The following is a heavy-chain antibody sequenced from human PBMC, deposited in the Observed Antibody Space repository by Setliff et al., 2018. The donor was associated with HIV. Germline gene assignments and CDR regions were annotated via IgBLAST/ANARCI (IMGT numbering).Heavy chain of an antibody. J-gene: IGHJ4*02. CDR3: ATDPGRRITFGGVIVNPDY. Sequence: ASVKVSCKASGYTFAAHPIHWVRQAPGQRLEWMGWINVALVKTKYSQRLQGRVTISSDTSANTVYMELSSLTSEDTAVYYCATDPGRRITFGGVIVNPDYWGQGTRVTVSS. CDR2: INVALVKT. V-gene: IGHV1-3*01. CDR1: GYTFAAHP. D-gene: IGHD3-16*02.